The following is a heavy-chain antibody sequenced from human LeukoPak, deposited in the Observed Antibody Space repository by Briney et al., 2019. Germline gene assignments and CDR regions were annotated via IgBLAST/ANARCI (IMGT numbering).Heavy chain of an antibody. V-gene: IGHV4-59*12. D-gene: IGHD4-17*01. Sequence: SETLSLTCTVSGGSISSYYWSWIRQPPGKGLEWIGYIYYSGSTNYNPSLKSRVTISVDKSKNQFSLKLSSVTAADTAVYYCARESSPKGYGDYEVAFDIWGQGTMVTVSS. CDR1: GGSISSYY. CDR3: ARESSPKGYGDYEVAFDI. CDR2: IYYSGST. J-gene: IGHJ3*02.